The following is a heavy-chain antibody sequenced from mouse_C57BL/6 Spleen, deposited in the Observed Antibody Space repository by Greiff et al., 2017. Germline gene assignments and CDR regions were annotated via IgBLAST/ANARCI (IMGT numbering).Heavy chain of an antibody. Sequence: QVQLKESGAELVRPGASVKLSCKASGYTFTDYYINWVKQRPGQGLEWIARIYPGSGNTYYNEKFKGKATLTAEKYSSTAYMQLSSLTSEDSAVYFCARSRYYGLDYWGQGTTLTVSS. V-gene: IGHV1-76*01. D-gene: IGHD1-2*01. CDR2: IYPGSGNT. CDR1: GYTFTDYY. J-gene: IGHJ2*01. CDR3: ARSRYYGLDY.